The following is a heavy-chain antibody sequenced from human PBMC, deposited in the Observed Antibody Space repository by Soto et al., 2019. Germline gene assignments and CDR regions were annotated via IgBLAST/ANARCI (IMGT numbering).Heavy chain of an antibody. CDR1: GYTFTDYG. D-gene: IGHD3-16*02. Sequence: QVQLVQSGAEVEKPGASVKVSCRASGYTFTDYGISWVRQAPGQGLEWMGWITRYSGATNYAQKLQGRVTMTTDTSTSTAYMELRSLRSDDTGVYYCARGGYSYNPPNYDYWGQGTLVTVSS. CDR3: ARGGYSYNPPNYDY. CDR2: ITRYSGAT. J-gene: IGHJ4*02. V-gene: IGHV1-18*01.